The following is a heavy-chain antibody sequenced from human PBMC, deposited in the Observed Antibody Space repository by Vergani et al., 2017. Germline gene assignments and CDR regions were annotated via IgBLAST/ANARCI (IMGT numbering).Heavy chain of an antibody. D-gene: IGHD6-19*01. J-gene: IGHJ6*02. Sequence: QVQLVQSGAEVKKPGASVKVSCKVSGYTLTELSMHWVRQAPGKGLEWMGGFDPEDGETIYAQKFQGRVTMTEDTSTDTAYMELSSLRSEDTAVYYCATDSPNLRIAVAVKMGMDVWGQGTTVTVSS. V-gene: IGHV1-24*01. CDR3: ATDSPNLRIAVAVKMGMDV. CDR1: GYTLTELS. CDR2: FDPEDGET.